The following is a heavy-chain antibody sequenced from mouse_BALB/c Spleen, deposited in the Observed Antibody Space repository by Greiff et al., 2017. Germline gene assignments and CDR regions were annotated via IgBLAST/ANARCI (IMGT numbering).Heavy chain of an antibody. V-gene: IGHV5-6-5*01. Sequence: DVMLVESGGGLVKPGGSLKLSCAASGFTFSSYAMSWVRQTPEKRLEWVASISSGGSTYYPDSVKGRFTISRDNARNILYLQMSRLRSEDTAMYYCARGEGPLPSYAMDYWGQGTSVTVSS. J-gene: IGHJ4*01. D-gene: IGHD3-3*01. CDR3: ARGEGPLPSYAMDY. CDR1: GFTFSSYA. CDR2: ISSGGST.